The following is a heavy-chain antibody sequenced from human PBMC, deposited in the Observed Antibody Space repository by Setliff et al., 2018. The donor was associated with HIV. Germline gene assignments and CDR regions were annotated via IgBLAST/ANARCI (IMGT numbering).Heavy chain of an antibody. CDR1: GGSISSGYY. J-gene: IGHJ4*02. V-gene: IGHV4-39*07. D-gene: IGHD3-22*01. CDR3: ARAPYYDYRGLAVYYFDY. CDR2: IYYSGST. Sequence: PSETLSLTCTVSGGSISSGYYWGWIRQPPGKGLEWIGSIYYSGSTYYNPSLKSRVTISVDTSKNQFSLKLSSVTAADTAVYYCARAPYYDYRGLAVYYFDYWGQGTLVTVSS.